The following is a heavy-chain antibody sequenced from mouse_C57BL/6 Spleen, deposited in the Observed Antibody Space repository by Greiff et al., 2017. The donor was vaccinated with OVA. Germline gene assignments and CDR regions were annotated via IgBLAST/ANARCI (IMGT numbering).Heavy chain of an antibody. J-gene: IGHJ2*01. CDR1: GFTFSSYA. Sequence: EVKLVESGGGLVKPGGSLKLSCAASGFTFSSYAMAWVRQTPEKRLEWVATISDGGGNNYYPDNVKGRFTISKDNAKKNLYLQMNQLKSNETAMYYCARDYYGSIYFDYWGQGTILTVSS. CDR2: ISDGGGNN. V-gene: IGHV5-4*01. CDR3: ARDYYGSIYFDY. D-gene: IGHD1-1*01.